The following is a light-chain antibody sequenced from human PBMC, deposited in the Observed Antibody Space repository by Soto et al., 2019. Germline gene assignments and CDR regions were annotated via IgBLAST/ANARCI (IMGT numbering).Light chain of an antibody. CDR2: STN. J-gene: IGLJ1*01. Sequence: QSVLTQSPSASGTPGQRVTMSCSGSSSNIGSNTVNWYQQLPGTAPKLLIYSTNQRPSGVPDRFSGSKSGTSASLAISGLQSEDEADYYCAAWDDSLNGDVFGSGTKVTVL. CDR3: AAWDDSLNGDV. CDR1: SSNIGSNT. V-gene: IGLV1-44*01.